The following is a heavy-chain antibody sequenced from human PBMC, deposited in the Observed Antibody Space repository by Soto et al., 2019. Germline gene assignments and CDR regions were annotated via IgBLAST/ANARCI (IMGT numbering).Heavy chain of an antibody. CDR2: IYYSGST. D-gene: IGHD3-10*01. J-gene: IGHJ6*02. CDR1: GGSISSSSYY. Sequence: PSETLSLTCTVSGGSISSSSYYWGWIRQPPGKGLEWIGSIYYSGSTYYNPSLKSRVTISVDTSKNQFSLKLSSVTAADTAVYYCAREDGFLQRHFGMDVWGQGTTVTVSS. CDR3: AREDGFLQRHFGMDV. V-gene: IGHV4-39*02.